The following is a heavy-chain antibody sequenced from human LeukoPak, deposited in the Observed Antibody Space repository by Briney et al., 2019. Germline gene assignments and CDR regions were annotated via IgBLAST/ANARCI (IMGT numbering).Heavy chain of an antibody. CDR1: GGSINSNSFY. CDR2: LSYSGST. V-gene: IGHV4-39*07. J-gene: IGHJ4*02. CDR3: ARADSSGWYLGLFDY. D-gene: IGHD6-19*01. Sequence: SETLSLTCTVFGGSINSNSFYWGWARQPPGKGLEWIGIGSLSYSGSTYYSPSLKSRVTISVDTSKNQFSLKLSSVTAADTAVYYCARADSSGWYLGLFDYWGQGTLVTVSS.